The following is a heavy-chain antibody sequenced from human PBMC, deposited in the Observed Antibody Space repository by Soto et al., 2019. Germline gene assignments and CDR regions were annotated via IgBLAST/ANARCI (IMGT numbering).Heavy chain of an antibody. J-gene: IGHJ5*02. Sequence: QVQLQQWGAGLLKPSETLSITCAVYGGSFSGYYWSWIRQPPGKGLEWIGEINHSGSTNYNPSLKSRVTISVDTSKNQFSLKLSSVTAADTAVYYCARAQLPNWGYNWFDPWGQGTLVTVSS. CDR3: ARAQLPNWGYNWFDP. V-gene: IGHV4-34*01. D-gene: IGHD2-2*01. CDR1: GGSFSGYY. CDR2: INHSGST.